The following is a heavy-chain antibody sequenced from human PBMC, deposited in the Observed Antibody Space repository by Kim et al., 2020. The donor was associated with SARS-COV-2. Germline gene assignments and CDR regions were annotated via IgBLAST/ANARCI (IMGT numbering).Heavy chain of an antibody. D-gene: IGHD3-22*01. J-gene: IGHJ5*02. CDR1: GDSVSSDSGDHY. Sequence: SETLSLTCTVSGDSVSSDSGDHYWTWIRQPPGKGLEWLGYIRHTGVTWYNPSLSSRITISLDTSNNQFSLDLNSVTATDTAVYYCGRDDGGGYLLVNHWGQGTMVTVSS. CDR3: GRDDGGGYLLVNH. CDR2: IRHTGVT. V-gene: IGHV4-30-4*02.